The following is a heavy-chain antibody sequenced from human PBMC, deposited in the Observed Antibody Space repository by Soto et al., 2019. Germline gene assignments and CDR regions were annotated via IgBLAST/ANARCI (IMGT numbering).Heavy chain of an antibody. V-gene: IGHV4-39*01. J-gene: IGHJ4*02. D-gene: IGHD6-6*01. Sequence: QLQLQESGPGLVKPSETLSLTCTVSGGSISSSSYYWGWIRQPPGKGLEWIGSIYYSGSTYYNPSLKSRVTISVDTSKNQFSLKLSSVTAADTAVYYCARRLGIAARPFDYWGQGTLVTVSS. CDR1: GGSISSSSYY. CDR3: ARRLGIAARPFDY. CDR2: IYYSGST.